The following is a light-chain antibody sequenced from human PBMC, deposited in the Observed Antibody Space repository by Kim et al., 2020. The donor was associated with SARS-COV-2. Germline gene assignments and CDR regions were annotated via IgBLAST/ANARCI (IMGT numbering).Light chain of an antibody. Sequence: EIVMTQSPATLSVSPGERATLSCRASQSVSSNSAWYQQKPGQAPRLLIYGASTRPTGIPARFSGSGSGTEFTLTISSLQSEDFAVYYCQQYNNWPPLTFGGGTKVDIK. CDR3: QQYNNWPPLT. CDR2: GAS. J-gene: IGKJ4*01. CDR1: QSVSSN. V-gene: IGKV3-15*01.